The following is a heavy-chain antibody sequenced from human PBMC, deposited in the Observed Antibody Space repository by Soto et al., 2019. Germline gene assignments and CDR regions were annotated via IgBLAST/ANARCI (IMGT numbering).Heavy chain of an antibody. CDR2: IWYDGTQK. Sequence: GGSLRLSCEASGFTFNTYSMHWVRQPPGKGLEWLAAIWYDGTQKYYADSVKGRFIISRDNSKKTLYLGMNSLRAEDTAVYYCARAGGTTVTGLWHFDSWGQGTLVTVSS. V-gene: IGHV3-33*01. D-gene: IGHD4-17*01. CDR1: GFTFNTYS. CDR3: ARAGGTTVTGLWHFDS. J-gene: IGHJ4*02.